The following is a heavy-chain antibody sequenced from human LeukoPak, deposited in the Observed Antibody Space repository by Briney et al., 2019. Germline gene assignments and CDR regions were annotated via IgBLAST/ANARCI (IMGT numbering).Heavy chain of an antibody. V-gene: IGHV3-48*03. CDR2: ISSSGTTI. D-gene: IGHD2-2*01. CDR3: ARADIVVVPAAPQSTVDY. J-gene: IGHJ4*02. Sequence: GGSLTLSCAASGFTFKSYEMNWVRQAPGKGLEWVSYISSSGTTIYYADSVKGRFTISRDNSKNTLYLQMNSLRAEDTAVYYCARADIVVVPAAPQSTVDYWGQGTLVTVSS. CDR1: GFTFKSYE.